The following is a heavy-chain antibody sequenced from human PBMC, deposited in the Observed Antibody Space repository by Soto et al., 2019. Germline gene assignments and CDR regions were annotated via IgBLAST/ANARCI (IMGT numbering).Heavy chain of an antibody. J-gene: IGHJ6*02. CDR1: GGTFSSYA. Sequence: QVQLVQSGAEVKKPGSSVKVSCKASGGTFSSYAISWVRQAPGQGLEWMGGIIPIFGTANYAQKFQGRVTTTAAKSTSTAYMELSSLRSDDTAVYYCASPTMDYYYYYGMDVWGQGTTVTVSS. CDR3: ASPTMDYYYYYGMDV. D-gene: IGHD3-10*01. CDR2: IIPIFGTA. V-gene: IGHV1-69*14.